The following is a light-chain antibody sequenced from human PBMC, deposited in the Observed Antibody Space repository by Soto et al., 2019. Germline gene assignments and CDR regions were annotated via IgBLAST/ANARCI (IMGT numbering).Light chain of an antibody. CDR3: STFTTSNTRV. CDR1: SSYVGAYNY. CDR2: DVS. Sequence: SGMSVPAAVSGSPRKTITISCTGTSSYVGAYNYVAWYQQHPGKPPQLMIYDVSSRPSGISYRFSGSKSDNTASLTISGLQAEDEADYYCSTFTTSNTRVFGTGTKVTVL. V-gene: IGLV2-14*03. J-gene: IGLJ1*01.